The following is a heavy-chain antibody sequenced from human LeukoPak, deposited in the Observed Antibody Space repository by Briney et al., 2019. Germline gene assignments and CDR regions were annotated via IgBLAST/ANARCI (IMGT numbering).Heavy chain of an antibody. D-gene: IGHD2-21*02. V-gene: IGHV3-23*01. CDR1: GFTFSSYA. CDR2: ISGSGGGT. J-gene: IGHJ4*02. Sequence: GGSLRLSCAASGFTFSSYAMSWVRQAPGKGLEWVSAISGSGGGTYYADSVKGRFTISRDNSKNTLYLQMNSLRAEDTAVYYCAKNNPIVVVTARGDYWGQGTLVTVSS. CDR3: AKNNPIVVVTARGDY.